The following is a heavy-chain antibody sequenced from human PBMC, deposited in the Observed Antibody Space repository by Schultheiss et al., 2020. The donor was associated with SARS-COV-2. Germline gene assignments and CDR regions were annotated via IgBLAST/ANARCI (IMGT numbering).Heavy chain of an antibody. CDR2: IYYSGST. CDR1: GGSISSGDYY. V-gene: IGHV4-31*03. D-gene: IGHD2-15*01. Sequence: LRLSCTVSGGSISSGDYYWSWIRQSPGKGLEWIGYIYYSGSTYYNPSLKSRVTISVDTSKNQFSLKLSSVTAADTAVYYCARENLGYLDYWGQGTLVTVSS. CDR3: ARENLGYLDY. J-gene: IGHJ4*02.